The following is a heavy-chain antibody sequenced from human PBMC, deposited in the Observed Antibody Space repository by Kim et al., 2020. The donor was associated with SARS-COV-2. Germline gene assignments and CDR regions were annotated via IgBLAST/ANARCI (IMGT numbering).Heavy chain of an antibody. V-gene: IGHV3-23*01. J-gene: IGHJ4*02. CDR3: AKDLWLDTGATTAPIDY. D-gene: IGHD1-26*01. Sequence: GGSLRLSCAASGFTFSSYAMSWVRQAPGKGLEWVSAISGSGGSTYYADSVKGRFTISRDNSKNTLYLQMNSLRAEDTAVYYCAKDLWLDTGATTAPIDYWGQRALVTVSS. CDR2: ISGSGGST. CDR1: GFTFSSYA.